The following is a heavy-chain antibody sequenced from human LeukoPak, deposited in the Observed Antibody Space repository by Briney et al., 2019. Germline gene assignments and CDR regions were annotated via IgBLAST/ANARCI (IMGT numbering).Heavy chain of an antibody. CDR3: ARGGAHYYGSGSYAPHYMDV. Sequence: PGRSLRLSCAASGFTFSDYYMSWIRQAPGKGLEWVSYISSSGSTIYYADSVKGRFTISRDNAKNSLYLQMNSLRAEDTAVYYCARGGAHYYGSGSYAPHYMDVWGKGTTVTISS. D-gene: IGHD3-10*01. CDR1: GFTFSDYY. J-gene: IGHJ6*03. CDR2: ISSSGSTI. V-gene: IGHV3-11*04.